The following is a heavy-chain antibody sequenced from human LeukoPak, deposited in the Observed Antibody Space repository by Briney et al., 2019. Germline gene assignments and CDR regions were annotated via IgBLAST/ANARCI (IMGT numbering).Heavy chain of an antibody. CDR2: IYYSGST. J-gene: IGHJ3*02. CDR1: GGSISSYY. Sequence: SETLSLTCTVSGGSISSYYWSWIRQPPGKGLEWIGYIYYSGSTNYNPSLKSRVTISVDTSKNQFSLKLSSVTAADTAVYYCARMVRGAGDAFDIWGQGTMVTVSS. D-gene: IGHD3-10*01. V-gene: IGHV4-59*01. CDR3: ARMVRGAGDAFDI.